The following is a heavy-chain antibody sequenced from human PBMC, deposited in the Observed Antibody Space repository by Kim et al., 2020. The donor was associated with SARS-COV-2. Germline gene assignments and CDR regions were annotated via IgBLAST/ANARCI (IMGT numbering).Heavy chain of an antibody. J-gene: IGHJ6*02. CDR2: IKQDGSEK. CDR3: ARDLGTITMVRGVPYYYYGMDV. V-gene: IGHV3-7*01. D-gene: IGHD3-10*01. Sequence: GGSLRLSCAASGFTFSSYWMSWVRQAPGKGLEWVANIKQDGSEKYDVESVKGRFTISRDNAKNSLYLQMNSLRAEDTAVYYCARDLGTITMVRGVPYYYYGMDVWGHGTTVTVSS. CDR1: GFTFSSYW.